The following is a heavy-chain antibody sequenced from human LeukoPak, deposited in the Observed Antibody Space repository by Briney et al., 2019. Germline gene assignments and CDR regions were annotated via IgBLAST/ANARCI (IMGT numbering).Heavy chain of an antibody. V-gene: IGHV3-11*06. CDR3: ARGSRIAVD. D-gene: IGHD6-19*01. CDR2: ISGSSSST. CDR1: GFTFSDHY. Sequence: GGSLRLSRAASGFTFSDHYMSWIRQAPGKGLEWVSYISGSSSSTNYADSVKGRFTISRDNAKNSLYLQMNSLRAEDTAVYYCARGSRIAVDWGQGTLVTVSS. J-gene: IGHJ4*02.